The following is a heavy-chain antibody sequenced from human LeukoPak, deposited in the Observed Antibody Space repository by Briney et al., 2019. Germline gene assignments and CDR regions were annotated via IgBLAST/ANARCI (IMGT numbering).Heavy chain of an antibody. CDR2: IYYSGST. D-gene: IGHD3-10*01. CDR3: ASAPNMVRGVIIMGYFDY. J-gene: IGHJ4*02. V-gene: IGHV4-39*07. Sequence: SETLSLTCTVSGGSISSSSYYWGWIRQPPGKGLEWIGSIYYSGSTYYNPSLKSRVTISVDTSKNQFSLKLSSVTAADTAVYYCASAPNMVRGVIIMGYFDYWGQGTLVTVSS. CDR1: GGSISSSSYY.